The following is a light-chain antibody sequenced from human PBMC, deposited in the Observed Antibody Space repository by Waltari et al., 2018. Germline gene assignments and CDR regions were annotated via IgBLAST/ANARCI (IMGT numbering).Light chain of an antibody. CDR1: QSISNW. Sequence: DIQMTQSPSTLSASVGDRFTITCRASQSISNWLAWYQHKPGKAPKLLIYKASTLESGVPSRFSGSGSGTEFTLTISSVQPDDFATYYCQQYNSYSLLTFGGGTKVEIK. CDR3: QQYNSYSLLT. CDR2: KAS. V-gene: IGKV1-5*03. J-gene: IGKJ4*01.